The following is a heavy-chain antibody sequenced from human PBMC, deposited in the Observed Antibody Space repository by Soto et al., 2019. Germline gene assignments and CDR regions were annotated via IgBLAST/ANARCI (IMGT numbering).Heavy chain of an antibody. CDR3: ARHPIRSDYYYDGMDV. V-gene: IGHV5-10-1*01. J-gene: IGHJ6*02. Sequence: GESLKISCKGSGYSFTSYWISWVRQMPGKGLEWMGRIDPSDSYTNYSPSFQGHVTISADKSISTAYLQWSSLKASDTAMYYCARHPIRSDYYYDGMDVWGQGTTVTVSS. CDR2: IDPSDSYT. CDR1: GYSFTSYW.